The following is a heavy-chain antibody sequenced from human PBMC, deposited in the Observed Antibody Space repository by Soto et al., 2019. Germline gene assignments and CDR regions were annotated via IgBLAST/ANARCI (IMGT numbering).Heavy chain of an antibody. CDR3: ARAPFEYSSSSGDY. J-gene: IGHJ4*02. V-gene: IGHV1-69*12. D-gene: IGHD6-6*01. Sequence: QVQLVQSGAEVKKPGSSVKVSCKASGGTFSSYAISWVRQAPGQGLEWMGGIIPIFGTANYAQKFQGRVTITADESTSTAYMERSSLRSEDTAVYYCARAPFEYSSSSGDYWGQGTLVTVSS. CDR2: IIPIFGTA. CDR1: GGTFSSYA.